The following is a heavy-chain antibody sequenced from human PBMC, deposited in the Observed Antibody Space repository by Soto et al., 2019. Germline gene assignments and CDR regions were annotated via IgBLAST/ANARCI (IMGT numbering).Heavy chain of an antibody. CDR1: GFTFRNYG. CDR3: TKNQSQLLH. D-gene: IGHD1-1*01. J-gene: IGHJ4*02. V-gene: IGHV3-23*01. Sequence: PGGSLRLSCGVSGFTFRNYGMSWVRQAPGKGLEWFSSITASSGATYYSDSVKGRFTLSGDSSENTQYLQMPSLSADDTPIYFYTKNQSQLLHLGQGTLDDVSS. CDR2: ITASSGAT.